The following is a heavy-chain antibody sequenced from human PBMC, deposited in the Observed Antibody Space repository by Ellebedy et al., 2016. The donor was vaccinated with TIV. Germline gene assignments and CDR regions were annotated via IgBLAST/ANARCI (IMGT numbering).Heavy chain of an antibody. Sequence: MPSETLSLTCTVSGGSISPYYWSWVRQSPGKGLEWIGFISETGSPNYSPSLVGRVTISADTSKNQFSLNLTSVTAADTAVYYCARRLRVLFRTDYFFYMDVWGKGTTAIVSS. CDR3: ARRLRVLFRTDYFFYMDV. CDR2: ISETGSP. D-gene: IGHD2-21*01. V-gene: IGHV4-59*01. J-gene: IGHJ6*03. CDR1: GGSISPYY.